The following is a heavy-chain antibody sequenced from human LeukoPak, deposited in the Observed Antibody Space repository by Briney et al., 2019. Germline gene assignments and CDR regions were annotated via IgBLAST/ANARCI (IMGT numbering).Heavy chain of an antibody. CDR2: IWYDGSNK. CDR3: AKDGDGYNPMGLDY. D-gene: IGHD5-24*01. Sequence: PGRSLRLSCAASGFTFSSYGMHWVRQAPGKGLEWVAVIWYDGSNKYYADSVKGRFTISRDNSKNTLYLQMNSLRAEDTAVYYCAKDGDGYNPMGLDYWGQGTLVTVSS. J-gene: IGHJ4*02. V-gene: IGHV3-33*06. CDR1: GFTFSSYG.